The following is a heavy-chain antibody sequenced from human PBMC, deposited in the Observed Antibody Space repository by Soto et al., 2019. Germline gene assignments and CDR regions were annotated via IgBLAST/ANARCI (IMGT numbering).Heavy chain of an antibody. CDR3: ARDTEDIVVVVAASHSGAFDI. CDR1: GYTFTSYA. J-gene: IGHJ3*02. Sequence: ASVKVSCKASGYTFTSYAMHWVRQAPGQRLEWMGWINAGNGNTKYSQKFQGRVTITRDTSASTAYMELSSLRSEDTAVYYCARDTEDIVVVVAASHSGAFDIWGQGTMVTV. D-gene: IGHD2-15*01. CDR2: INAGNGNT. V-gene: IGHV1-3*01.